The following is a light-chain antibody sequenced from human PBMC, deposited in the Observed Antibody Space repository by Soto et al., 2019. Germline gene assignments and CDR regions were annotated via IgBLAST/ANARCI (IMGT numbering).Light chain of an antibody. V-gene: IGKV3-15*01. CDR3: QQYTNWPPYT. J-gene: IGKJ2*01. CDR2: GAS. Sequence: EIVMTQSPATLSVSPGEGASLSCRASQSVGSDLAWYQQKPGQAPRLLIYGASTRATGIPARFSGSGSGTDFTLTVSSLQSEDFAVYYCQQYTNWPPYTFGQGTKLEIK. CDR1: QSVGSD.